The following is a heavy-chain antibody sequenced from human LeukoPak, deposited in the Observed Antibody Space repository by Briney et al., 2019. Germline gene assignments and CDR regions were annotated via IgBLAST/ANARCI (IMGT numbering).Heavy chain of an antibody. CDR1: GGSISSYY. V-gene: IGHV4-4*07. Sequence: PSETLSLTCTVSGGSISSYYWSWIRQPAGKGLEWIGRIYTSGSTNYNPSLKSRVTMSVDTSKNQFSLKLSPVTAADTAVYYCASGQLERWFDPWGQGTLVTVSS. CDR3: ASGQLERWFDP. D-gene: IGHD1-1*01. CDR2: IYTSGST. J-gene: IGHJ5*02.